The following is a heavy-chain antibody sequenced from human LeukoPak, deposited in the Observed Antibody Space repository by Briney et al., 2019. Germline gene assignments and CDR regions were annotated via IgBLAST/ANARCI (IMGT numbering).Heavy chain of an antibody. CDR3: ARRGYGIAAAGTGGSDY. J-gene: IGHJ4*02. D-gene: IGHD6-13*01. CDR2: INPNSGGT. Sequence: ASVKVSCKASGYTFTGYYMHWVRQAPGQGLEWMGWINPNSGGTNYAQKFQGRVTMTRDTSISTAYTELSRLRSDDTAVYYCARRGYGIAAAGTGGSDYWGQGTLVTVSS. CDR1: GYTFTGYY. V-gene: IGHV1-2*02.